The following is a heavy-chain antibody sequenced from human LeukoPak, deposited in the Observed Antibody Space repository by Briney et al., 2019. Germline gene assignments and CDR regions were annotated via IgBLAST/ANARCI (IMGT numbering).Heavy chain of an antibody. J-gene: IGHJ5*02. CDR2: INPNSGVT. D-gene: IGHD2-8*01. CDR1: GYTFTGYY. CDR3: ARDGLMVYAIGDNWFDP. V-gene: IGHV1-2*02. Sequence: ASVKVSCKASGYTFTGYYMHWVRQAPGQGLEWMGWINPNSGVTNYAQKFQGRVTITRDTPISTAYMELSRLRSDDTAVYYCARDGLMVYAIGDNWFDPWGQGTLVTVPS.